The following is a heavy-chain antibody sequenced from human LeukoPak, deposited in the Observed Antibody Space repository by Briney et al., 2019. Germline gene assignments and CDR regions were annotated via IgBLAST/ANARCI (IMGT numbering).Heavy chain of an antibody. V-gene: IGHV1-18*04. CDR3: ARVVRQWLEVD. J-gene: IGHJ4*02. CDR1: GYTFTGYY. D-gene: IGHD6-19*01. CDR2: ISAYNGNT. Sequence: ASVKVSCKASGYTFTGYYMHWVRQAPGQGLEWMGWISAYNGNTNYAQKLQGRVTMTTDTSTSTAYMELRSLRSDDTAVYYCARVVRQWLEVDWGQGTLVTVSS.